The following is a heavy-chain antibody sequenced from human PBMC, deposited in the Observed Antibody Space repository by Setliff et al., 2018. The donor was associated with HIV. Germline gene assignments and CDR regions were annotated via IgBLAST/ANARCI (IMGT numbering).Heavy chain of an antibody. CDR1: GFIFTNDA. CDR2: ISPNYDST. CDR3: VRGSGRRVVVDMPFDH. D-gene: IGHD5-12*01. J-gene: IGHJ4*02. V-gene: IGHV1-18*01. Sequence: ASVKVSCKASGFIFTNDAISWVRQAPGQGLEWMGWISPNYDSTNYAQKFQDRVTITADTSTGTAYMELRSLTSDDTAVYYCVRGSGRRVVVDMPFDHWGQGTPVTVSS.